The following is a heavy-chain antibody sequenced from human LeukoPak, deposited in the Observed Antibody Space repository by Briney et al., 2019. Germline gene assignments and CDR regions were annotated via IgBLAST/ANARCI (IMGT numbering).Heavy chain of an antibody. J-gene: IGHJ4*02. CDR2: IYYSGST. Sequence: SETLSLTCAVYGGSFSSYYWGWIRQPPGKGLEWIGSIYYSGSTYYNPSLKSRVTISVDTSKNQFSLKLSSVTAADTAVYYCARHVYPYYGSGSYPYYFDYWGQGTLVTVSS. D-gene: IGHD3-10*01. CDR1: GGSFSSYY. CDR3: ARHVYPYYGSGSYPYYFDY. V-gene: IGHV4-39*01.